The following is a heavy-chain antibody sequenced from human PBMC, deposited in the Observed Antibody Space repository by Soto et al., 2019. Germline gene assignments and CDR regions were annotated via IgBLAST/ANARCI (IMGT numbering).Heavy chain of an antibody. CDR3: ARRADITYYYYMDV. CDR1: GGSISSYY. J-gene: IGHJ6*03. D-gene: IGHD3-16*01. CDR2: IYYSGST. V-gene: IGHV4-59*08. Sequence: SETLSLTCTVSGGSISSYYWSWIRQPPGKGLEWIGYIYYSGSTNYNPSLKSRVTISVDTSKNQFSLKLSSVTAADTAVYYCARRADITYYYYMDVWGNGTTVTVSS.